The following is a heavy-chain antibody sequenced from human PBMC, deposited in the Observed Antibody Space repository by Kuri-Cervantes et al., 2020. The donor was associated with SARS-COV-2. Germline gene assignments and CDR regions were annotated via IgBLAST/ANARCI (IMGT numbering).Heavy chain of an antibody. D-gene: IGHD5-18*01. CDR2: IKQDGSEK. V-gene: IGHV3-7*01. CDR1: GFTVSSNY. J-gene: IGHJ4*02. CDR3: ARAPVDTAMVGY. Sequence: GESLKISCAASGFTVSSNYMSWVRQAPGKGLEWVANIKQDGSEKYYVDSVKGRFTISRDNAKNSLYLQMNSLRAEDTAVYYCARAPVDTAMVGYWGQGTLVTVSS.